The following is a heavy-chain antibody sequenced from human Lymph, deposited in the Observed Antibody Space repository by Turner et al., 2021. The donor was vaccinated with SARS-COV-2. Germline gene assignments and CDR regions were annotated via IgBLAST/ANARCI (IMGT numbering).Heavy chain of an antibody. CDR1: GFTFSSYV. J-gene: IGHJ4*02. V-gene: IGHV3-23*01. CDR2: ISGSGCST. Sequence: EVQLLESGGGLVQPGGSLRLSFAVSGFTFSSYVMTWVRQAPGKGLEWVSAISGSGCSTYYADSVKGRFTISRDNSNNTLYLQMNSLRAEDTAVYYCAKGVAGGWLQPNSFDYWGQGTLVTVSS. D-gene: IGHD5-12*01. CDR3: AKGVAGGWLQPNSFDY.